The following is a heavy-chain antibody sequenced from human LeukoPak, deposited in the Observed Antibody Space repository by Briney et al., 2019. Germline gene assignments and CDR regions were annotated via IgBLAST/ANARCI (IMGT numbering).Heavy chain of an antibody. CDR1: GGSISSYY. D-gene: IGHD6-13*01. CDR2: IYYSGST. CDR3: ARAVGSSWHINWSDP. Sequence: PSETLSLTCTVSGGSISSYYWSWIRQPPGKGLEWIGYIYYSGSTNYNPSLKSRVTISVDTSENQFSLKLSSVTAADTAVYYCARAVGSSWHINWSDPWGQGTLVTVSS. V-gene: IGHV4-59*01. J-gene: IGHJ5*02.